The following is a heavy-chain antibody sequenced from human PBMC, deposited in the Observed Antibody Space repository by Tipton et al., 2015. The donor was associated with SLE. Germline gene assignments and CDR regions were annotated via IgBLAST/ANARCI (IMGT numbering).Heavy chain of an antibody. CDR1: GGSISSHY. V-gene: IGHV4-59*11. CDR3: ARGEGIAAAGTEDFDY. CDR2: IYYSGST. J-gene: IGHJ4*02. D-gene: IGHD6-13*01. Sequence: TLSLTCTVSGGSISSHYWSWIRQPPGKGLEWIGYIYYSGSTNYNPSLKSRVTISVDTSKNQFSLKLSSVTAADTAVYYCARGEGIAAAGTEDFDYWGQGNLVTVSS.